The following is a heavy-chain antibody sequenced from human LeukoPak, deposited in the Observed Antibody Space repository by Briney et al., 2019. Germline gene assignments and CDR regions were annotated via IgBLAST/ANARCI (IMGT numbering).Heavy chain of an antibody. D-gene: IGHD2-2*01. CDR2: INHSGST. Sequence: SETLSLTCAVYGGSFSGYSWSWIRQPPGKGLEWIGEINHSGSTNYNPSLKSRVTISVDTSKNQFSLKLSSVTAADTAVYYCARGACSSTSCYGLDIWGQGTMVTVSS. V-gene: IGHV4-34*01. CDR1: GGSFSGYS. CDR3: ARGACSSTSCYGLDI. J-gene: IGHJ3*02.